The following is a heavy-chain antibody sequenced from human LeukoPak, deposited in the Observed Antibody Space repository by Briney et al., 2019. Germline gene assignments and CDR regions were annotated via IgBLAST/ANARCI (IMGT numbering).Heavy chain of an antibody. D-gene: IGHD3-10*01. V-gene: IGHV1-69*05. CDR3: ATRSLRGVDDAFDI. J-gene: IGHJ3*02. CDR2: IIPIFGTA. Sequence: SVKVSCKASGGTFSSYAISWVRQAPGQGLEWMGRIIPIFGTANYAQKFQGRVTITTDESTSTAYMELSSLRSEDTAVYYCATRSLRGVDDAFDIWGPGTMVTVSS. CDR1: GGTFSSYA.